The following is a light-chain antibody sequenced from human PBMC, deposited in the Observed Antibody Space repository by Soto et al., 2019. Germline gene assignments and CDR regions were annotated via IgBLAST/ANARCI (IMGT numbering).Light chain of an antibody. V-gene: IGLV4-69*01. CDR2: VNSDGSH. CDR3: QTWSTDIRV. Sequence: QLVLTQSPSASASLGASVKLTCTLSSGHNSYAIAWHQQQPEKDPRYLMKVNSDGSHSKGDGIPDRFSGSSSGAERYLTISSLQSEDEADYYCQTWSTDIRVFGGGTKLTVL. CDR1: SGHNSYA. J-gene: IGLJ3*02.